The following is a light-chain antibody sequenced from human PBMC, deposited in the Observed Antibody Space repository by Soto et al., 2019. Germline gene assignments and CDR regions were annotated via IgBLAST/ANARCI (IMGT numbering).Light chain of an antibody. CDR2: GAS. Sequence: EIGLTQSPGTLSLSPGERATLSCRASQSVSGSYLAWYQHKPGQAPRLLVYGASSRATGIPDRFSGSGSGADFTLTISRLEPEDFAVFYCQQYGSLPVTFGRGTKLEIK. CDR3: QQYGSLPVT. V-gene: IGKV3-20*01. J-gene: IGKJ2*01. CDR1: QSVSGSY.